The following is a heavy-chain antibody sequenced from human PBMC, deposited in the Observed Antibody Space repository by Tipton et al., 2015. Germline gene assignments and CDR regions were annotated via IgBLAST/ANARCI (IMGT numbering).Heavy chain of an antibody. V-gene: IGHV4-59*01. CDR3: ARAVAGTFDY. Sequence: LRLSCTVSGGSISGYYWSWIRQPPGKGLEWIGYIYYSGSTNYNPSLKSRVTISVDTSKNQFSLKMTSVTAADTAVYYCARAVAGTFDYWGQGTLVTVSS. D-gene: IGHD6-19*01. J-gene: IGHJ4*02. CDR1: GGSISGYY. CDR2: IYYSGST.